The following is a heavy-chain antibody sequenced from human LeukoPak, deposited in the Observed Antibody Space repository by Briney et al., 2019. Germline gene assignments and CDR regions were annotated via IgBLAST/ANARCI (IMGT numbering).Heavy chain of an antibody. CDR1: GFTFSSYA. J-gene: IGHJ4*02. V-gene: IGHV3-23*01. CDR2: ISGSGGST. CDR3: AKTRRGVRGVMEEVGY. Sequence: GGSLRLSGAASGFTFSSYAMSWVRQAPGKGLEWVSAISGSGGSTYYADSVKGRFTISRDNSKNTLYLQMNSLRAEDTAVYYCAKTRRGVRGVMEEVGYWGQGTLVTVSS. D-gene: IGHD3-10*01.